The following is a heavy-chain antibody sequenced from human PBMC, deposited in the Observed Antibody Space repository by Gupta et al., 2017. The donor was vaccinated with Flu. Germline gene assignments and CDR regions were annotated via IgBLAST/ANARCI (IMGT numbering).Heavy chain of an antibody. V-gene: IGHV3-23*01. Sequence: EGQLLESGGGLVQPGGSLRLSCPACGVTLSSYAMSWVRQAPGKGLEWVSAISGSGGSTYYADSVKGRFTISRDNSKNTLYLQMNSLRAEDTAVYYCAKAATAESYGMDVWGQGTTVTVSS. D-gene: IGHD6-25*01. CDR2: ISGSGGST. J-gene: IGHJ6*02. CDR3: AKAATAESYGMDV. CDR1: GVTLSSYA.